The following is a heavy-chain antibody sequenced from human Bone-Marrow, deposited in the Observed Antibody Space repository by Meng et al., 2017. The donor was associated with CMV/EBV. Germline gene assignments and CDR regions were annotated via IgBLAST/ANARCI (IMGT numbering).Heavy chain of an antibody. D-gene: IGHD2-15*01. J-gene: IGHJ3*02. CDR2: IYYSGST. CDR3: ARVCGGSCFALDI. CDR1: GGSISSSNW. Sequence: VSGGSISSSNWWSWVRQPPGKGLEWIGEIYYSGSTNYNPSLKSRVTISVDKSKNQFSLKLSSVTAADTAVYYCARVCGGSCFALDIWGQGTMVTVSS. V-gene: IGHV4-4*02.